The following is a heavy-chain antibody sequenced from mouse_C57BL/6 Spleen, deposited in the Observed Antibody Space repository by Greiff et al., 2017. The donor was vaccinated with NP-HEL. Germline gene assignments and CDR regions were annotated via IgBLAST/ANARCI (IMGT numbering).Heavy chain of an antibody. CDR2: IDPSDSYT. D-gene: IGHD2-3*01. CDR1: GYTFTSYW. CDR3: ARIPDGYYIAY. V-gene: IGHV1-50*01. Sequence: QVQLQQPGAELVKPGASVKLSCKASGYTFTSYWMQWVKQRPGQGLEWIGEIDPSDSYTNYNQKFKGKATLTVDTSSSTAYMQLSSLTSEDSAVYYCARIPDGYYIAYWGQGTLVTVSA. J-gene: IGHJ3*01.